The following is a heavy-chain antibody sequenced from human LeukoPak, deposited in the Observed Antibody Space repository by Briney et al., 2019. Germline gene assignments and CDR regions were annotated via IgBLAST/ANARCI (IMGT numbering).Heavy chain of an antibody. CDR1: GGSFSGYY. D-gene: IGHD4-23*01. CDR2: INHSGST. J-gene: IGHJ3*02. V-gene: IGHV4-34*06. Sequence: SETLSLTCAVYGGSFSGYYWSWIRQPPGKGLEWIGEINHSGSTNYNPSLKSRVTISVDTSKNQFSLNLASLTAADTALYYCAGRGSNSGTFDIWGPGTFVTVSS. CDR3: AGRGSNSGTFDI.